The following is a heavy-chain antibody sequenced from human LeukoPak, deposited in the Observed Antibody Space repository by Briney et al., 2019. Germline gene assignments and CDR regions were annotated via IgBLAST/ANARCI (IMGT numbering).Heavy chain of an antibody. Sequence: PGGSLRLSCAASGFRFSNYGMNWVRLAPGKGLEWVSIIYSGGSTFYADSVKGRFTISRDNSKNTLYLQMNSLRAEDTAVYYCARGGSYLSAFDIWGQGTMVTVSS. V-gene: IGHV3-53*01. J-gene: IGHJ3*02. CDR2: IYSGGST. D-gene: IGHD1-26*01. CDR3: ARGGSYLSAFDI. CDR1: GFRFSNYG.